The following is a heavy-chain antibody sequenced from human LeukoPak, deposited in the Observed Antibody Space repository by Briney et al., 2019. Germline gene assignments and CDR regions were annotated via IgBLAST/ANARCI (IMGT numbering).Heavy chain of an antibody. CDR3: ARDRYYYDSSGYYRDYYYYGMGV. D-gene: IGHD3-22*01. Sequence: SQTLSLTCAISGDIVSSNSAAWNWVRQSPSRGLEWLGRTYYRSKWYNDYAVSVKSRITINPDTSKNQFSLQLNSVTPEDTAVYYCARDRYYYDSSGYYRDYYYYGMGVWGQGTTVTVSS. V-gene: IGHV6-1*01. J-gene: IGHJ6*02. CDR2: TYYRSKWYN. CDR1: GDIVSSNSAA.